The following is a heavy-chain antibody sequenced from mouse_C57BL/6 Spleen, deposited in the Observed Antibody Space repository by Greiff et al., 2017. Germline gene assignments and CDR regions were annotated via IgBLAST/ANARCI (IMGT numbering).Heavy chain of an antibody. D-gene: IGHD2-2*01. CDR1: GYAFSSYW. CDR2: IYPGDGDT. V-gene: IGHV1-80*01. J-gene: IGHJ3*01. CDR3: AREEVTTGFAY. Sequence: QVQLQQSGAELVKPGASVKISCKASGYAFSSYWMNWVEQRPGQGLEWIGQIYPGDGDTNYNGKFKGKATLTADKSSSTAYMQLSSLTSEDSAVYFCAREEVTTGFAYWGQGTLVTVAA.